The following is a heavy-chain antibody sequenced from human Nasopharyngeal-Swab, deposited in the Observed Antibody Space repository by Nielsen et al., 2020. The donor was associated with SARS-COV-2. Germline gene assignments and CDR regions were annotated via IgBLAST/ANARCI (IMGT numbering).Heavy chain of an antibody. Sequence: SETLSLTCTVSGGSISGSSYYWGWIRQPPGKGLEWIGSMYYSGSTYYNPSLKSRVTISVDTSKNQFSLKLSSVTAADTAVYYCARRSSGREFDYWGQGTLVIVSS. D-gene: IGHD6-13*01. CDR1: GGSISGSSYY. CDR2: MYYSGST. J-gene: IGHJ4*02. CDR3: ARRSSGREFDY. V-gene: IGHV4-39*01.